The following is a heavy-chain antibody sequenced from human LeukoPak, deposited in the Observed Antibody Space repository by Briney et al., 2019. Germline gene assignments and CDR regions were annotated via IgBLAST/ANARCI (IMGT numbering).Heavy chain of an antibody. V-gene: IGHV3-72*01. CDR1: GFTFSDHY. Sequence: QPGGSLRLSCAASGFTFSDHYMDWVRQAPGKGLEWVGRSRNKAKSYTTDYAASVKGRFTISRDASKNSLDLQMNSLRTEDTAVYYCARVVAPATRGLFDFDDWGQGTLVTVSS. J-gene: IGHJ4*02. D-gene: IGHD2-15*01. CDR2: SRNKAKSYTT. CDR3: ARVVAPATRGLFDFDD.